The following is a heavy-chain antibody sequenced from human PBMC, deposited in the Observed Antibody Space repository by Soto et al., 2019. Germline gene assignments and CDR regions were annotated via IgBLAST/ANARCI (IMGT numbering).Heavy chain of an antibody. J-gene: IGHJ4*02. CDR3: ARRRIQLWFTLDY. Sequence: SETLSLTCAVYGRSFSGYYWSWIRQPPGKGLEWIGEINHSGSTNYNPSLKSRVTISVDTSKNQFSLKLSSVTAADTAVYYCARRRIQLWFTLDYWGQGTLVTVSS. CDR1: GRSFSGYY. V-gene: IGHV4-34*01. D-gene: IGHD5-18*01. CDR2: INHSGST.